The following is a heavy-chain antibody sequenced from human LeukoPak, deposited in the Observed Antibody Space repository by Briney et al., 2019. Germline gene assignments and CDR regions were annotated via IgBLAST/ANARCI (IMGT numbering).Heavy chain of an antibody. J-gene: IGHJ3*02. Sequence: GGSLRLSCAASGFPFTSYAMTWVRQAPGGGLEWVAVISVSGGSTYYADSVKGRFTISRDNSKNTVYLQMNSLRAEDTAVYYCARCFDIWGQGTMVTVSS. V-gene: IGHV3-23*01. CDR2: ISVSGGST. CDR3: ARCFDI. CDR1: GFPFTSYA.